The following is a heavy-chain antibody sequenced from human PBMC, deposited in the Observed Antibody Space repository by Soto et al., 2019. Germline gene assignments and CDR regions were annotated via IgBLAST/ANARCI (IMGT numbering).Heavy chain of an antibody. CDR2: IIPIFGTA. CDR1: GGTFSSYA. J-gene: IGHJ6*02. V-gene: IGHV1-69*01. Sequence: QVQLVQSGAEVKKPGSSVKVSCKASGGTFSSYAISWVRQAPGQGLEWMGGIIPIFGTANYAQKFQGRVTITADESTSTAYMALSSLRSEDPAVYYCARDGVAMYHSGRGKDYYYGMDVWGQGTTVTVSS. D-gene: IGHD5-12*01. CDR3: ARDGVAMYHSGRGKDYYYGMDV.